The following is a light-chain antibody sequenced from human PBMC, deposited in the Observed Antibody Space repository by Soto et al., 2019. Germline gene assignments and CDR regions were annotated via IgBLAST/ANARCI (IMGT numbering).Light chain of an antibody. CDR2: EGS. J-gene: IGLJ2*01. V-gene: IGLV2-23*01. CDR3: CSYAGSSTSVV. CDR1: SRDVGSYNL. Sequence: QSALTQPASVSGSPGQSITISCTGTSRDVGSYNLVSWYQQHPGKAPKLMIYEGSKRPSGVSNRFSGSKSGNTPSLTISGLQAEDEADYCCCSYAGSSTSVVFGGGTQLTVL.